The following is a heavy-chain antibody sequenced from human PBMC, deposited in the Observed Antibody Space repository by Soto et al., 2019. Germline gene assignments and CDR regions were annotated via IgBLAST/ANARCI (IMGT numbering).Heavy chain of an antibody. CDR2: ISYDGSNK. CDR3: AKDILGRRDGYNYGFDY. J-gene: IGHJ4*02. Sequence: GGSLRLSCTASEFTFNSYGMHWVRQAPGKGLEWVAVISYDGSNKYYADSVKGRFTISRDNSKNTLYLQMNSLRAEDTAVYYCAKDILGRRDGYNYGFDYWGQGTLVTVSS. D-gene: IGHD5-12*01. V-gene: IGHV3-30*18. CDR1: EFTFNSYG.